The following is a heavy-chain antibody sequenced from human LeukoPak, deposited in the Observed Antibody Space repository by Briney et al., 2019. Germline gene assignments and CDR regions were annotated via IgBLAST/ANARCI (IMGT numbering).Heavy chain of an antibody. CDR1: GGSISSYY. V-gene: IGHV4-4*07. CDR2: IYTSGST. CDR3: ARSDFWSGYYNY. J-gene: IGHJ4*02. D-gene: IGHD3-3*01. Sequence: SETLSLTCTVSGGSISSYYWSWIRQPPGKGLEWIGRIYTSGSTNYNPSLKSRVTMSVDTSKNQFSLKLSSVTAADTAVYYCARSDFWSGYYNYWGQGTLVTVSS.